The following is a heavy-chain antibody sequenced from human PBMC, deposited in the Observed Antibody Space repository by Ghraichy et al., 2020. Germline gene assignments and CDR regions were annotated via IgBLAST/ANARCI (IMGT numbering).Heavy chain of an antibody. CDR1: GLTFSKAW. V-gene: IGHV3-15*07. Sequence: GGSLNISCAASGLTFSKAWMNWVRQAPGMGLEWVGRIESITEGGTTDYAAPVKGRFTISRDDSKNTLYLQMNSLKIEDTAVYYCATDCTGGGGCSGNWGQGTQVTVSS. D-gene: IGHD2-8*02. J-gene: IGHJ4*02. CDR2: IESITEGGTT. CDR3: ATDCTGGGGCSGN.